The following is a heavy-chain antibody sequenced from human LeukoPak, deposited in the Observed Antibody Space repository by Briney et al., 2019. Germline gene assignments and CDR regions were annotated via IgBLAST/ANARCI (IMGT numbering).Heavy chain of an antibody. Sequence: SETLSLTCTVSGGSISSYYWSWIRQPPGKGLEWIGYIYYSGSTNYNPSLKSRVTISVDTSKNQFSLKLSSVTAADTAVYYCARVAAGYSVNYFDYWGQGTLVTVSS. CDR2: IYYSGST. V-gene: IGHV4-59*01. CDR3: ARVAAGYSVNYFDY. CDR1: GGSISSYY. J-gene: IGHJ4*02. D-gene: IGHD4-23*01.